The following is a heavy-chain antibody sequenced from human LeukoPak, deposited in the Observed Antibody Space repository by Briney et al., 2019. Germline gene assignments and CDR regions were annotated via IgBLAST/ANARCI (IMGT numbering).Heavy chain of an antibody. Sequence: ASVKVSCKASGYTFTSYYMHWVRQAPGQGLEWMGIINPSGGSTSYAQKFQGRVTMTRDMSTSTVYMELSSLRSEDTAVYYCARVYYYDSSRYYYYYMDVWGKGTTVTISS. CDR1: GYTFTSYY. V-gene: IGHV1-46*01. J-gene: IGHJ6*03. CDR2: INPSGGST. D-gene: IGHD3-22*01. CDR3: ARVYYYDSSRYYYYYMDV.